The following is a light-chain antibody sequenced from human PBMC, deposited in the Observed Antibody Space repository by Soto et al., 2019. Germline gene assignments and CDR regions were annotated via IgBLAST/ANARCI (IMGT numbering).Light chain of an antibody. CDR1: QSVSKR. CDR2: DIS. Sequence: EIVLTQSPATLSVSPGERATLSCRASQSVSKRLTWYQQKPGQPPSLLMYDISTRAAGIPARFSGSGSGTDFTLTISSLEPEDFAVYFCQQCTNGPPCTFGQGTKLDIK. CDR3: QQCTNGPPCT. J-gene: IGKJ2*02. V-gene: IGKV3-11*01.